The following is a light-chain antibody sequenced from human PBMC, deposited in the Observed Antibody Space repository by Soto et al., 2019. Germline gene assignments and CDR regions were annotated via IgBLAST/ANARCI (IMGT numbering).Light chain of an antibody. V-gene: IGKV3-20*01. J-gene: IGKJ5*01. CDR1: QSVSNNY. Sequence: VWTQSPVTLSLSQREGSTLSCRASQSVSNNYLAWYQQKPGQAPRLLIYGASNRATGIPDRFSGSGSGTDFTPTINRLEPGDFAVYYCQQYNRWPPITFGQGTRLEIK. CDR2: GAS. CDR3: QQYNRWPPIT.